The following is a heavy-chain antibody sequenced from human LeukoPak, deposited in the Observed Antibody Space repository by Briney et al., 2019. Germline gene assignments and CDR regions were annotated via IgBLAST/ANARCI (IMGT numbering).Heavy chain of an antibody. CDR1: GYTFTSYD. J-gene: IGHJ4*02. D-gene: IGHD2-2*01. Sequence: ASVKVSCKASGYTFTSYDINWVRQATGQGLEWMGWMNPNSGNTGYAQKFQGRVTMTRNTSISTAYMELSSLRSEDTAVYYCARVLGDIVVVPAAIGFDYWGQGTLVTVSS. V-gene: IGHV1-8*01. CDR2: MNPNSGNT. CDR3: ARVLGDIVVVPAAIGFDY.